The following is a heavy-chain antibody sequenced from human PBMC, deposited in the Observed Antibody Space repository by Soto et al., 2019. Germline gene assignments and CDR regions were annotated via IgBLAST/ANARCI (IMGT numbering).Heavy chain of an antibody. V-gene: IGHV1-3*01. CDR3: ARDSYYDSSGRGYFQH. CDR1: GYTFTSYA. CDR2: INAGNGNT. D-gene: IGHD3-22*01. Sequence: DSVKVSCKASGYTFTSYAMHWVRQAPGQRLEWMGWINAGNGNTKYSQKFQGRVTITRDTSASTAYMELRSMRSDDTAVYYCARDSYYDSSGRGYFQHWGQGTLVTVSS. J-gene: IGHJ1*01.